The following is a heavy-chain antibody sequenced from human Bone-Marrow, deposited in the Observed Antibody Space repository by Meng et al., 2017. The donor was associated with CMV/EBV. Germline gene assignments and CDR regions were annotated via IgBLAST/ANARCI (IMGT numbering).Heavy chain of an antibody. CDR3: ASSRWSGYYISYYYGMDV. V-gene: IGHV4-59*01. D-gene: IGHD3-3*01. CDR1: GGSISSYY. J-gene: IGHJ6*02. CDR2: IYYSGSS. Sequence: SETLSLTCTVSGGSISSYYWSWIRQPPGKGLEWIGYIYYSGSSSYNPSLKSRVTISVDTSKNQFSLKLSSVTAADTAVYYCASSRWSGYYISYYYGMDVWGQGTTVTVSS.